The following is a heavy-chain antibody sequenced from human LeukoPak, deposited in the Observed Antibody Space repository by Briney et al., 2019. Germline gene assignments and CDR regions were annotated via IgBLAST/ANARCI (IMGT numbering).Heavy chain of an antibody. CDR1: GFIFSNYH. CDR2: ISSSSSII. V-gene: IGHV3-48*04. Sequence: GGSLRLSCAASGFIFSNYHMNWVRQAPGKGLEWLSYISSSSSIIYYADSVKGRFTISRDNAKNSLYLQMNSLRAEDTAVYFCARSLYDSGSYYTSLLDGGYWGQGTLVTVSS. J-gene: IGHJ4*02. D-gene: IGHD3-10*01. CDR3: ARSLYDSGSYYTSLLDGGY.